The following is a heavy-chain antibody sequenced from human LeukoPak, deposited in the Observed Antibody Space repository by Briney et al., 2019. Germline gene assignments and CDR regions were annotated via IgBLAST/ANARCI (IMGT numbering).Heavy chain of an antibody. Sequence: EASVKVSCKASGYTFTGYYMHWVRQAPGQGLEWMGWINPNNGGTNYAQKFQGRVTMTRDTSISTAYMELSRLTSDDTAAYYCARGRGTTSSNFDYWGQGTLVTVSS. CDR3: ARGRGTTSSNFDY. J-gene: IGHJ4*02. V-gene: IGHV1-2*02. CDR2: INPNNGGT. CDR1: GYTFTGYY. D-gene: IGHD2-2*01.